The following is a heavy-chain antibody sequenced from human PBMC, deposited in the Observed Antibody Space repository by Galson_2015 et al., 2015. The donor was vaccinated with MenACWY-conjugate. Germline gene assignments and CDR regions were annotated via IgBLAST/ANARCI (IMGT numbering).Heavy chain of an antibody. J-gene: IGHJ3*02. CDR3: ARSVWAMVIGDAFDI. V-gene: IGHV1-18*01. CDR2: ISAYNGNT. CDR1: GYTFTSYG. D-gene: IGHD5-18*01. Sequence: SVKVSCKASGYTFTSYGISWVRQAPGQGLEWMGWISAYNGNTNYAQKLQGRVTMTTDTSTSTAYMELRSLRSDDTAVYYCARSVWAMVIGDAFDIWGQGTMVTVSS.